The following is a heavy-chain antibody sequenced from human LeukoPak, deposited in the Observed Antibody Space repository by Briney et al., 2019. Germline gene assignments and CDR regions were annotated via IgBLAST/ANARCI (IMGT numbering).Heavy chain of an antibody. CDR3: ARSITMVRGVIYWFDP. D-gene: IGHD3-10*01. CDR2: IYTSGST. Sequence: SETLSLTCTVSGGSISSYYWSWIRQPAGKGLEWIGRIYTSGSTNYNPSLKSRVTMSVDTSKNQFSLKLSSVTAADTAVYYCARSITMVRGVIYWFDPWGQGTLVTVSS. CDR1: GGSISSYY. J-gene: IGHJ5*02. V-gene: IGHV4-4*07.